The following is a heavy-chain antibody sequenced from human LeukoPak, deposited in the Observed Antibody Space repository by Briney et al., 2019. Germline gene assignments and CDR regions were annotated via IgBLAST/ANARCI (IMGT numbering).Heavy chain of an antibody. Sequence: SQTLSLTCAISGDSVSSNSVTWNWIRQSPSRGLEWLGRTYYKSRWYNDYAVSVKSRISINPDTSKNQFSLQLNSATPEDTAVYYCAKSGYGFGRDWFDPWGQGTLVTVSS. V-gene: IGHV6-1*01. CDR1: GDSVSSNSVT. CDR2: TYYKSRWYN. D-gene: IGHD5-18*01. CDR3: AKSGYGFGRDWFDP. J-gene: IGHJ5*02.